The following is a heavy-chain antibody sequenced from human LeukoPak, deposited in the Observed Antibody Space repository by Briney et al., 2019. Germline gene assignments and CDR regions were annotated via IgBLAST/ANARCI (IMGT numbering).Heavy chain of an antibody. D-gene: IGHD6-13*01. CDR2: ISSSGGST. CDR3: AIIAAAGGY. Sequence: GGSLRLSCAASGLTFSSYGMNWVRQAPGKGLEWVSAISSSGGSTYYADSVKGRFTISRDNSKNTLYLQMNSLRAEDTAVYYCAIIAAAGGYWGQGTLVTVSS. J-gene: IGHJ4*02. CDR1: GLTFSSYG. V-gene: IGHV3-23*01.